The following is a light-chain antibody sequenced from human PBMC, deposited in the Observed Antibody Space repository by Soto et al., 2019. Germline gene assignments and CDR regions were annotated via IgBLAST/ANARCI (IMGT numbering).Light chain of an antibody. CDR1: SGDVGGYNY. Sequence: QSVLTQPASVSGSPGQSITISCTGTSGDVGGYNYVSWYQQHPGKAPKLMIYDVSNRPSGVSNRFSGSKSGNTASLTISGLQAEDGTDYYCSSYTSSGTVIFGGGTKLTVL. V-gene: IGLV2-14*01. CDR2: DVS. J-gene: IGLJ2*01. CDR3: SSYTSSGTVI.